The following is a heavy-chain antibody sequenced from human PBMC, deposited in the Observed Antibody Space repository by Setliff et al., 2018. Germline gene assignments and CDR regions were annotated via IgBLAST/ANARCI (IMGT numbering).Heavy chain of an antibody. D-gene: IGHD3-22*01. J-gene: IGHJ4*02. V-gene: IGHV3-23*01. CDR1: GFTFRRNA. CDR3: ARADSDSYYPYYFDF. CDR2: VSGSGMTR. Sequence: GGSLRLSCTASGFTFRRNALAWVRQAPGKGLQWVSSVSGSGMTRDYTDSVKGRFTVSRDSSQNKINLQMDSLRAEDTGKYFCARADSDSYYPYYFDFWGQGVLVTVSS.